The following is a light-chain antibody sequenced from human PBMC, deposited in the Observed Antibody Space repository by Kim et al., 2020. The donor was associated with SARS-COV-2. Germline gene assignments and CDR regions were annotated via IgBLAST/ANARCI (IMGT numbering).Light chain of an antibody. CDR2: AAS. CDR1: QSISGY. CDR3: QQSFGTPYT. Sequence: DIQLTQSPSSLSASVGDRVSITCRASQSISGYLNWYQQKPGKAPKLLIYAASSLQSGVPSRFSGSGSGTDFTLTISSLQPEDFAAYYCQQSFGTPYTLGQGTKLEI. J-gene: IGKJ2*01. V-gene: IGKV1-39*01.